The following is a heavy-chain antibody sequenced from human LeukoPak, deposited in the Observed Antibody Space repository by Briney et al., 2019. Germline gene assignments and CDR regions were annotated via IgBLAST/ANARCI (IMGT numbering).Heavy chain of an antibody. Sequence: GESLKISCQGSGYSFTNYWISWVPQMPGKGLEWMGSIDPTDSYTNYSPSFQGHVTISADKSISTAYLQWSSLKASDTAMYYCARSIGAVVGMGEDYWGRGTRVTVSS. CDR2: IDPTDSYT. CDR3: ARSIGAVVGMGEDY. CDR1: GYSFTNYW. D-gene: IGHD6-13*01. J-gene: IGHJ4*02. V-gene: IGHV5-10-1*01.